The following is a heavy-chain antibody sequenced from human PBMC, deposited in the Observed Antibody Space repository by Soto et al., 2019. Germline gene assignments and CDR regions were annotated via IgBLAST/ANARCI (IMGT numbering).Heavy chain of an antibody. D-gene: IGHD2-2*01. J-gene: IGHJ3*02. CDR3: ARHLLKIGSTSPDDPFDI. CDR2: IYPGDSGI. CDR1: GYSFNSYW. Sequence: PGESLKISCQGSGYSFNSYWLAWGRQMPGKGPEWMGIIYPGDSGIRYSPSFQGQVTISADKSISTAYLQWSSLKASDTAMYYCARHLLKIGSTSPDDPFDIWGQGTMVTVSS. V-gene: IGHV5-51*01.